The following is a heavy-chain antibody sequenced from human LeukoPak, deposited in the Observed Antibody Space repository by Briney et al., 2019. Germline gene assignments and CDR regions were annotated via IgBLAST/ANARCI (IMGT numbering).Heavy chain of an antibody. CDR1: GFTFGRFW. Sequence: GGSLRLSSAASGFTFGRFWMSWVRQAPGKGLEWVANIKQDGSEKYYVDSVRGRFTISRDNANNSLFLQMNSLRVEDTAMYYCASGDSSGWYEFGYWGQGTLVTVSS. CDR2: IKQDGSEK. J-gene: IGHJ4*02. D-gene: IGHD6-19*01. CDR3: ASGDSSGWYEFGY. V-gene: IGHV3-7*01.